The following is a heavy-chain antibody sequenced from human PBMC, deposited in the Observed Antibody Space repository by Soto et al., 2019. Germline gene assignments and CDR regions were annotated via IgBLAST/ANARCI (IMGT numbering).Heavy chain of an antibody. Sequence: QVHLQQWGAGPLKPSETLSLTCAVYGGSFSGYYWSWIRQPPGKGLEWIGEINHSGSTNYNPSLKSRVTILVDMSKNQFSLKLSSVTAADTAVYYCARGTWGVRFEYWRRGQGTLVTVSS. V-gene: IGHV4-34*01. D-gene: IGHD2-8*01. CDR1: GGSFSGYY. CDR2: INHSGST. CDR3: ARGTWGVRFEYWR. J-gene: IGHJ4*02.